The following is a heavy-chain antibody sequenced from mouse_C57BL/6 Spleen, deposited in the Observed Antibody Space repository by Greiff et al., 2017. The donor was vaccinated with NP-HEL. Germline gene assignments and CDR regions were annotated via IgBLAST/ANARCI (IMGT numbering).Heavy chain of an antibody. CDR3: ARGGMVTSWYFDV. D-gene: IGHD2-2*01. CDR1: GYAFSSSW. J-gene: IGHJ1*03. CDR2: IYPGDGDT. V-gene: IGHV1-82*01. Sequence: VMLVESGPELVKPGASVKISCKASGYAFSSSWMNWVKQRPGKGLEWIGRIYPGDGDTNYNGKFKGKATLTADKSSSTAYMQLSSLTSEDSAVYFCARGGMVTSWYFDVWGTGTTVTVSS.